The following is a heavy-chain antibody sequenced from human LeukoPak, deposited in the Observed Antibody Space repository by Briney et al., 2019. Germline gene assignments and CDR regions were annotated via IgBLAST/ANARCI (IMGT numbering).Heavy chain of an antibody. V-gene: IGHV3-48*01. D-gene: IGHD2-2*01. J-gene: IGHJ4*02. Sequence: GGSLRLSCAASGLTFSSYSMNWVRQAPGKGLEWVSYISSSSTTIYYTDSVKGRFTISRDDAKNSLYLQMNSLRAEDTAVYYCARDLLISSYDSGLLDYWGQGTLVTVSS. CDR2: ISSSSTTI. CDR3: ARDLLISSYDSGLLDY. CDR1: GLTFSSYS.